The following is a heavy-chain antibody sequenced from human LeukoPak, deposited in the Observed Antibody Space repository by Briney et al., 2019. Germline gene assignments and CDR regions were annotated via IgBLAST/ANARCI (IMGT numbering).Heavy chain of an antibody. CDR3: AKGDEDYNFDY. CDR1: GCTFSSYA. J-gene: IGHJ4*02. D-gene: IGHD5-24*01. V-gene: IGHV3-23*01. Sequence: PGGSLRLSCAASGCTFSSYAMSWVRQAPGKGLEWVSAIGGGGSTDYADSVKGRFTISRDNSKNTLYLQMNSLRAEDTAVYYCAKGDEDYNFDYWGQGTLVPVSS. CDR2: IGGGGST.